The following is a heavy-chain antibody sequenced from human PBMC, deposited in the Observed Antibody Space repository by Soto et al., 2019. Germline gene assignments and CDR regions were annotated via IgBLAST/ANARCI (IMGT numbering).Heavy chain of an antibody. J-gene: IGHJ4*02. CDR1: GFTFSSYA. CDR3: AKDLEKSHCSGGSCYFGY. D-gene: IGHD2-15*01. CDR2: ICGSAGTT. V-gene: IGHV3-23*01. Sequence: GGSLRLSCAASGFTFSSYAMSWVRQAPGKGLEWVSAICGSAGTTYYADSVKGRFTISRDNSKNTLYLQMDSLRAEDTVVYYCAKDLEKSHCSGGSCYFGYWGQGTLVIVSS.